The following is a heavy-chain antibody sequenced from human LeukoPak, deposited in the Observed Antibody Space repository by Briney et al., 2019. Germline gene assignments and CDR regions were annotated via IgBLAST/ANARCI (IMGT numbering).Heavy chain of an antibody. Sequence: GGSLRLSCAASGFTFDDYAMHWVRQAPGKGLEWVSGISWNSGSIGYADSVKGRFTISRDNAKNSLYLQMNSLRAEDTALYYCAKSGRDSAYDLANYFDYWGQGTLVTVSS. CDR3: AKSGRDSAYDLANYFDY. D-gene: IGHD5-12*01. CDR1: GFTFDDYA. J-gene: IGHJ4*02. CDR2: ISWNSGSI. V-gene: IGHV3-9*01.